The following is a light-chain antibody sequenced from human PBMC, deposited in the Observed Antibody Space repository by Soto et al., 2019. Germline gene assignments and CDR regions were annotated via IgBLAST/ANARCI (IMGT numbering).Light chain of an antibody. Sequence: EIQMTQSPSTLFGSVGDRVIITCRASQTISSRLAWYQQKPGKAPKLLIYKASTLKSGVPSRFSGSGSGTEFTLTISSLQPEDFATYYCQQYNSYPRTFGQGTKVDI. CDR2: KAS. J-gene: IGKJ1*01. CDR3: QQYNSYPRT. CDR1: QTISSR. V-gene: IGKV1-5*03.